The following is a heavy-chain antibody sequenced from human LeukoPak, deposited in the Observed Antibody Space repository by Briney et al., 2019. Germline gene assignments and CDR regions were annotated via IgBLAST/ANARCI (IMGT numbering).Heavy chain of an antibody. V-gene: IGHV3-30*02. CDR2: IRYDGSNK. Sequence: XSGFTFSSXGXXXXRXXXGXGXXXVAFIRYDGSNKYYADSVKGRFTISRDNSKNTLYLQMNSLRAEDTAVYYCAKVNPYYYYMDVWGKGTTVTVSS. CDR3: AKVNPYYYYMDV. CDR1: GFTFSSXG. J-gene: IGHJ6*03.